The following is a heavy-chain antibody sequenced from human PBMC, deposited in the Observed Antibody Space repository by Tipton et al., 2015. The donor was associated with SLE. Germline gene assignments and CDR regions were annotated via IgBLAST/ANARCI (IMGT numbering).Heavy chain of an antibody. Sequence: SLRLSCAASGFTFSNYEMNWVRQAPGKGLEWISYISSAGNAIYYADSVRGRFTISRDNARNSVFLQMSSLRGADAALYYCARGPALDSTGYYMDVWGKGTAVTVSS. V-gene: IGHV3-48*03. CDR3: ARGPALDSTGYYMDV. CDR2: ISSAGNAI. D-gene: IGHD3-9*01. CDR1: GFTFSNYE. J-gene: IGHJ6*03.